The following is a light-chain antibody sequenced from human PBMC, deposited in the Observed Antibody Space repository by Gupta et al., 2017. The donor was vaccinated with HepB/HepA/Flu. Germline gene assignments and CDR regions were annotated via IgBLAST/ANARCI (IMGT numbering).Light chain of an antibody. Sequence: SYELTQPPSVSVSPGQTARITCSGYALPKKYAYWYKQKPGQAPVLVIYKDNERPSGIPERFSGSSSGTIVTLTISGVQAEDEADSYCQSGDSSGTHQVFGGGTKLTVL. V-gene: IGLV3-25*03. CDR2: KDN. J-gene: IGLJ3*02. CDR3: QSGDSSGTHQV. CDR1: ALPKKY.